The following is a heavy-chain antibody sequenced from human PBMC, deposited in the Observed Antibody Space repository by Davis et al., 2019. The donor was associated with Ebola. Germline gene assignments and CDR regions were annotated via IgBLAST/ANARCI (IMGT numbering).Heavy chain of an antibody. CDR2: INSDGSST. Sequence: HTGGSLRLSCAASGFTFSSYAMSWVRQAPGKGLVWVSRINSDGSSTSYADSVKGRFTISRDNAKNTLYLQMNSLRAEDTAVYYCARDRVSYDFWSGYFQYYYYGMDVWGQGTTVTVSS. V-gene: IGHV3-74*01. D-gene: IGHD3-3*01. CDR3: ARDRVSYDFWSGYFQYYYYGMDV. CDR1: GFTFSSYA. J-gene: IGHJ6*02.